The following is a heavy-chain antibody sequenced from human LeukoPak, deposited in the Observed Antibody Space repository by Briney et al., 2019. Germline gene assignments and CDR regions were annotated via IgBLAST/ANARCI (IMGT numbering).Heavy chain of an antibody. V-gene: IGHV1-3*01. D-gene: IGHD6-19*01. CDR2: INAGNGNT. J-gene: IGHJ4*02. Sequence: ASVKVSCKASGYTFTGYYMHWVRQAPGQRLEWMGWINAGNGNTKYSQKFQGRVTITRDTSASTAYMELSSLRSEDTAVYYCARVGIAVADQYYFDYWGQGTLVTVSS. CDR3: ARVGIAVADQYYFDY. CDR1: GYTFTGYY.